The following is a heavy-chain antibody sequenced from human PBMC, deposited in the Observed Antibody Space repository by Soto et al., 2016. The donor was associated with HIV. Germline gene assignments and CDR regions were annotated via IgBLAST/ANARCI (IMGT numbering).Heavy chain of an antibody. V-gene: IGHV3-23*01. CDR2: ISGSGGST. D-gene: IGHD6-13*01. J-gene: IGHJ4*02. CDR3: AKVTSGLYSSSRRHFDY. Sequence: EVQLLESGGGLVQPGGSLRLSCAASGFTFNNYAMSWVRQAPGKGLEWVSTISGSGGSTYYADSVKGRFTISRDNSKNTLYLQMNSLRSEDTAVYYCAKVTSGLYSSSRRHFDYWGQGTLVTVSS. CDR1: GFTFNNYA.